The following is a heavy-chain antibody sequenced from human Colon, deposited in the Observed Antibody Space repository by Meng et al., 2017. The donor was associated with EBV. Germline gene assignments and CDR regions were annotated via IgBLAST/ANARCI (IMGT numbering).Heavy chain of an antibody. CDR3: ARRRYYYGSGSYHSYYFDY. CDR2: IYYNGST. V-gene: IGHV4-39*01. CDR1: GGSISSSSYY. D-gene: IGHD3-10*01. J-gene: IGHJ4*02. Sequence: QLAESGPGLVKPSATLSLTCTVSGGSISSSSYYWCWIRQPPGKGLEWIGSIYYNGSTYYNPSLKSRVTISVDTSKNQFSLKLNSVTAADTAVYYCARRRYYYGSGSYHSYYFDYWGQGALVTVSS.